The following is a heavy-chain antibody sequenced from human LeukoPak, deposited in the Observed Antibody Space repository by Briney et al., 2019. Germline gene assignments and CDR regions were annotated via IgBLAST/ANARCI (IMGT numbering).Heavy chain of an antibody. V-gene: IGHV3-33*01. D-gene: IGHD5-24*01. Sequence: GSLPLSCAASGFNFRSYGMPWVRPAPGQGMGWVGVIGYDGSNKYYADSVKGRFTISRDNSKSTLYLQMNSLRAEDTAVYYCARAREMATISPIDYWGQGTLVTVSS. J-gene: IGHJ4*02. CDR3: ARAREMATISPIDY. CDR1: GFNFRSYG. CDR2: IGYDGSNK.